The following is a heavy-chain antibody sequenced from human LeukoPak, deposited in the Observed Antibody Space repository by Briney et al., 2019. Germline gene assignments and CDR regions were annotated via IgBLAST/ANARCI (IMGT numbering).Heavy chain of an antibody. D-gene: IGHD2-2*01. CDR3: ASDLGYCSSTGCDDGDY. Sequence: ASVKVSCKASGYTFTSYYMHWVRQAPGQGLEWMGIINPSGGSTSYAQKFQGRVTMTRDTSTSTVYMELSSLRSEDTAVYYCASDLGYCSSTGCDDGDYWGQGTLVTVSS. V-gene: IGHV1-46*01. CDR1: GYTFTSYY. J-gene: IGHJ4*02. CDR2: INPSGGST.